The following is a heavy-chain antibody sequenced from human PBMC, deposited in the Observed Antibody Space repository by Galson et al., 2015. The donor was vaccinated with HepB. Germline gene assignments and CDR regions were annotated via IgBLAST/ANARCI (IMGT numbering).Heavy chain of an antibody. J-gene: IGHJ4*02. D-gene: IGHD1-26*01. CDR3: ARDSIVGATERFDY. CDR2: ISVYYGNT. V-gene: IGHV1-18*01. CDR1: GYTFTSYG. Sequence: SVKVSCKASGYTFTSYGITWVRQAPGQGLEWMGWISVYYGNTNYAQSLQGRVTMTTDTSTYTAYMELRSLRSDDTAVYYCARDSIVGATERFDYWGQGTLVTVSS.